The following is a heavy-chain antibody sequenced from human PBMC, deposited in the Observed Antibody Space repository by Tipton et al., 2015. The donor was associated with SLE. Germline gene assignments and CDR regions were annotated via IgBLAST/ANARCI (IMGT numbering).Heavy chain of an antibody. CDR2: SYYSGST. CDR1: GGSISSHY. D-gene: IGHD4-17*01. J-gene: IGHJ4*02. CDR3: ARESATSGDFDY. Sequence: TLSLTCTVSGGSISSHYWTWIRQPPGKGLEWIGYSYYSGSTNYNPSLKSRVTISVDTSKNQFSLKLRSVTAAATAVYYCARESATSGDFDYWGQGTLVTVSS. V-gene: IGHV4-59*11.